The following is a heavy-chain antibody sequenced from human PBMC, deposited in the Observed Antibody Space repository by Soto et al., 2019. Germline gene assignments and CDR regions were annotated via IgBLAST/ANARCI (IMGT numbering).Heavy chain of an antibody. CDR1: GGTFSSYA. CDR3: ARGGQEDNWNYLHLDY. Sequence: QVQLVQSGAEVKKPGSSVKVSCKASGGTFSSYAISWVRQAPGQGLEWMGGIIPIFGTANYAQKFQGRVTITADESTSTAYMERSSLRSEDTAVYYCARGGQEDNWNYLHLDYWGQGTLVTVSS. J-gene: IGHJ4*02. D-gene: IGHD1-7*01. V-gene: IGHV1-69*01. CDR2: IIPIFGTA.